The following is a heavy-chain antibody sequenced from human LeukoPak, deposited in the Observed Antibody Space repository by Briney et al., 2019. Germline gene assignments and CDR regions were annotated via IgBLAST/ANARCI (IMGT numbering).Heavy chain of an antibody. CDR3: ARPIVRGVRNVFDI. Sequence: GESLKISCKGSGYSFTSYWIGWVRQMPGRGLEWMGIIYPGNSDTRYSPSFQGQVTISVDKSISTAYLQWSSLKASDTAMYYCARPIVRGVRNVFDIWGQGTMVTVSS. CDR1: GYSFTSYW. D-gene: IGHD3-10*02. CDR2: IYPGNSDT. J-gene: IGHJ3*02. V-gene: IGHV5-51*01.